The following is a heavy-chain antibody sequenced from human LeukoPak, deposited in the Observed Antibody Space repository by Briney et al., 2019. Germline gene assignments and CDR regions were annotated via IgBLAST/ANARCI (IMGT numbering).Heavy chain of an antibody. CDR2: ISGSGGST. CDR3: AKLPIVVVVAATWRFDP. CDR1: GFTFSSYA. D-gene: IGHD2-15*01. Sequence: GGSLRLSCAASGFTFSSYAMSWVRQAPGKGLEWVSGISGSGGSTYYADSVKGRFTISRDNSKNTLYLQMNSLRAEDTAVYYCAKLPIVVVVAATWRFDPWGQGTLVTVSS. J-gene: IGHJ5*02. V-gene: IGHV3-23*01.